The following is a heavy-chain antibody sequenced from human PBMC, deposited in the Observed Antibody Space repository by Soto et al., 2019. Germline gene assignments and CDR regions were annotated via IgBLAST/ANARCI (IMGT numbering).Heavy chain of an antibody. CDR2: IRTKANSYAT. CDR3: TRPVESNWFDP. J-gene: IGHJ5*02. Sequence: EVQLVESGGGLVQHGGSLKLSCTTSGFTFSGSAMHWVRQASGKGLEWVGRIRTKANSYATAYAASVKGRFTISRDDSKNTSYLQMNSLKTEDTAVYYCTRPVESNWFDPWGQGTLVTVSS. CDR1: GFTFSGSA. V-gene: IGHV3-73*02. D-gene: IGHD3-3*01.